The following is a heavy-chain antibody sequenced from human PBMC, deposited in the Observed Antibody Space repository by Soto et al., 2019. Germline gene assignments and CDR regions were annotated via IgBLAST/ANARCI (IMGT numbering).Heavy chain of an antibody. V-gene: IGHV2-5*02. CDR1: GFSLSTSGVG. CDR2: IYWDDDK. Sequence: SGPTLVNPTQTLTLTCTFSGFSLSTSGVGVGWIRQPPGKALEWLALIYWDDDKRYSPSLKSRLTITKDTSKNQVVLTMTNMDPVDTAIYYCAHSRLTPGYSSSWYFDYWGQGTLVTVSS. J-gene: IGHJ4*02. D-gene: IGHD6-13*01. CDR3: AHSRLTPGYSSSWYFDY.